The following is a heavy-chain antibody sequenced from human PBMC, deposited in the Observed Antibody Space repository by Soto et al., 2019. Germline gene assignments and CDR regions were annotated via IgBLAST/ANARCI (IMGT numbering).Heavy chain of an antibody. Sequence: PSETLSLTCTVSGGSISSSSYYWGWIRQPPGKGLEWIGSIYYSGSTYYNPSLKSRVTISVDTSKNQFSLKLSSVTAADTAVYYCARKTGSGSYTYYYYYGMDVWGQGTTVTVSS. CDR1: GGSISSSSYY. CDR3: ARKTGSGSYTYYYYYGMDV. CDR2: IYYSGST. J-gene: IGHJ6*02. D-gene: IGHD3-10*01. V-gene: IGHV4-39*01.